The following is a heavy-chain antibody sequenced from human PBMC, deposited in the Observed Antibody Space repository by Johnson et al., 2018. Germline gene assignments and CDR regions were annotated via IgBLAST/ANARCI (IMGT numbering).Heavy chain of an antibody. V-gene: IGHV3-30-3*01. CDR1: GFTFSSYA. CDR3: ARDGAYSYFAFDM. Sequence: QVQLVESGGGLVQPGGSLRLSCAASGFTFSSYAIHWVRQAPGKGLEWVAVISNDGSNKYYADSVKGRFTISRDNSKNTLYVQMDSLRAEDTAVYYCARDGAYSYFAFDMWGQGTMVTVSS. J-gene: IGHJ3*02. D-gene: IGHD5-18*01. CDR2: ISNDGSNK.